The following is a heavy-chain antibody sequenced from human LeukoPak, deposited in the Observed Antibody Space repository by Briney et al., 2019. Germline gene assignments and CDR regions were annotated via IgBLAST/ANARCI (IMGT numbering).Heavy chain of an antibody. D-gene: IGHD4-11*01. V-gene: IGHV4-4*09. CDR3: ASNLQYPFDY. CDR2: IYTSGST. J-gene: IGHJ4*02. Sequence: IRQPPGKGLEWIGYIYTSGSTNYNPSLKSRVTISVDTSKNQFSLKLSSVTAADTAVYYCASNLQYPFDYWGQGTLVTVSS.